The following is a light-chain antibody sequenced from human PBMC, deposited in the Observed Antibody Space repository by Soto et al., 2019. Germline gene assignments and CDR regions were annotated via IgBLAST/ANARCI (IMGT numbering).Light chain of an antibody. J-gene: IGKJ5*01. V-gene: IGKV3-20*01. CDR2: GSS. CDR1: QSITSSN. Sequence: EIVLTQSPGTLSLSPGERATLSCRASQSITSSNLAWYQQKPGQAPRLLIYGSSSRATGTPDRFSGSGSGTDFTLTISRLEPQDFAVYYCQQHGSSPITFGQGTRLEIK. CDR3: QQHGSSPIT.